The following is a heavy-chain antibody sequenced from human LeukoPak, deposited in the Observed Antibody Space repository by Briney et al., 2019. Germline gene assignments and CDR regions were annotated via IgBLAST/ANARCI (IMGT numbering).Heavy chain of an antibody. J-gene: IGHJ3*02. Sequence: ASVKVSCKASGYTFTSYYMHWVRQAPGQGLEWMGIINPSGGSTSYAQKFQGRVTMTRDMSTSTVYMELSSLRSEDTAVYYCARDLGGRVVAALPDAFDIWGQGTMVTVSS. D-gene: IGHD2-15*01. CDR3: ARDLGGRVVAALPDAFDI. CDR1: GYTFTSYY. V-gene: IGHV1-46*01. CDR2: INPSGGST.